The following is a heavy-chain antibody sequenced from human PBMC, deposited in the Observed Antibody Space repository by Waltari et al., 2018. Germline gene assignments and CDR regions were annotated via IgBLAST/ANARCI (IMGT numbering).Heavy chain of an antibody. CDR2: CGGNYPNQ. CDR1: GFTFSSSS. Sequence: EVQLLESGGGLVQPGGSLRLSCAASGFTFSSSSMGWVRQAPGKGIGWGSCCGGNYPNQNYADPGRGRFTISRDNAKHSLYLQMNSLRAEDTAVYYCARGGVVPRDAMGVWGQGTTVTVSS. V-gene: IGHV3-23*01. J-gene: IGHJ6*02. D-gene: IGHD2-2*01. CDR3: ARGGVVPRDAMGV.